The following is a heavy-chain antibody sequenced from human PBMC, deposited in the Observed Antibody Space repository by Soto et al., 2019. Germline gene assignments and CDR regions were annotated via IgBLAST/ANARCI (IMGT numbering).Heavy chain of an antibody. J-gene: IGHJ4*01. D-gene: IGHD2-8*01. CDR3: ARGWGKYFGVNDF. Sequence: ALVKVSCKSSGYNFNTFGITWVRQAPGQGLEWMGCVNGYNNKRDYSRKLQDRITLTADPSTSTSYMELRSLTSDDTAVYYCARGWGKYFGVNDFWG. CDR2: VNGYNNKR. V-gene: IGHV1-18*01. CDR1: GYNFNTFG.